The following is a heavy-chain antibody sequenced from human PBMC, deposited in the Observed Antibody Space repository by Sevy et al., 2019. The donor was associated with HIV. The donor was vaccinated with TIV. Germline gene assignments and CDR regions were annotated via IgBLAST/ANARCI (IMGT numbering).Heavy chain of an antibody. J-gene: IGHJ4*02. D-gene: IGHD3-10*01. Sequence: GGSLRLSCAASGFTFSNSWMSWVRQAPGKGLEWVGRIKSNTDGGTTDYAAPVKGRFTISRDDSKTTLYLQMNSLKTEDTDIYYCTTHSEKRGLSALLDYWGQGTLVTVSS. CDR2: IKSNTDGGTT. CDR1: GFTFSNSW. CDR3: TTHSEKRGLSALLDY. V-gene: IGHV3-15*01.